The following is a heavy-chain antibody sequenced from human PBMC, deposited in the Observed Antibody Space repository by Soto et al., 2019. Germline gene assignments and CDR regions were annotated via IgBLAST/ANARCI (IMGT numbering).Heavy chain of an antibody. CDR2: ISAYNGHT. V-gene: IGHV1-18*01. Sequence: ASVKVSCKASGYPFTSYSISWVRQAPGQGPEWLGGISAYNGHTKSAQNFPVRVAMTTDTPTSTSYIELRSXALDDTAVHFCVREVHVAWIATEGRFEHCAQGTVLTVCS. CDR3: VREVHVAWIATEGRFEH. J-gene: IGHJ4*02. D-gene: IGHD1-1*01. CDR1: GYPFTSYS.